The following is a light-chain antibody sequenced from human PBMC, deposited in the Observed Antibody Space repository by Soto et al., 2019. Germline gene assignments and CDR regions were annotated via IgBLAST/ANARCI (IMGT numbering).Light chain of an antibody. Sequence: QSVLTQPPSASGTPGQRVTISCSGSSSNIGGNPVTWYQRLPGTAPTLLIYANSQRPSGVPDRFSGSKSGASASLAISGLQSEDEADYYCASWDDTLNALVFGGGTKLTVL. CDR3: ASWDDTLNALV. CDR1: SSNIGGNP. V-gene: IGLV1-44*01. CDR2: ANS. J-gene: IGLJ3*02.